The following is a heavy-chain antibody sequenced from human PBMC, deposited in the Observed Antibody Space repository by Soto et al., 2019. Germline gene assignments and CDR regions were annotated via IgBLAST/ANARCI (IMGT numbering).Heavy chain of an antibody. CDR2: ISYDGSNK. Sequence: GGSLRLSCAASGFTFSSYGMHWVRQALGKGLEWVAVISYDGSNKYYADSVKGRFTISRDNSKNTLYLQMNSLRAEDTAVYYCAKDSGRGRRYNDFDYWGQGTLVTVSS. CDR3: AKDSGRGRRYNDFDY. CDR1: GFTFSSYG. V-gene: IGHV3-30*18. D-gene: IGHD1-20*01. J-gene: IGHJ4*02.